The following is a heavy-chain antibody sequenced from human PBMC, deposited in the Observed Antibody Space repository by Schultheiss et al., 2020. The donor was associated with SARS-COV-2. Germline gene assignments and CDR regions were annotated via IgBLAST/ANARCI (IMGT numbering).Heavy chain of an antibody. J-gene: IGHJ4*02. CDR3: VRHHQNPNFDY. CDR2: INHSGST. CDR1: GGSFSGYY. D-gene: IGHD2-2*01. Sequence: SETLSLTCAVYGGSFSGYYWSWIRQPPGKGLEWIGEINHSGSTNYNPSLKSRVTISVDTSKNQFSLKLSSVTATDTAVYSCVRHHQNPNFDYWGQGTLVTVSS. V-gene: IGHV4-34*01.